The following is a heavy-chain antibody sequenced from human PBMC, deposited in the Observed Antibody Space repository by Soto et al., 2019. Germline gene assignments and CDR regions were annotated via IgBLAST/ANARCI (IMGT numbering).Heavy chain of an antibody. V-gene: IGHV3-33*01. CDR2: IWYDGSNK. CDR3: AREYCGGDCYLDY. D-gene: IGHD2-21*01. CDR1: GFTFTSYA. Sequence: QVQLVESGGGVVQPGGSLRLSCAASGFTFTSYALHWVRQAPGKGLEWVAAIWYDGSNKYYADSVKGRFTISRDNSKNTLYLQMNSLRAEDTGVYYCAREYCGGDCYLDYWGQGTLVTVSS. J-gene: IGHJ4*02.